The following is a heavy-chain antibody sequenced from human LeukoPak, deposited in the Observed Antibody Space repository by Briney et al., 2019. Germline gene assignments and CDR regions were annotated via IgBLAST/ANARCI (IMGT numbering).Heavy chain of an antibody. J-gene: IGHJ4*02. V-gene: IGHV3-74*01. CDR2: INSDESRT. CDR1: GFSFSSYW. Sequence: GGSLRLSCAASGFSFSSYWMHWVRQAPGKGLVWVSRINSDESRTNYADSVKGRFTISRDNAKNTLYLQMNSLRTEDTALYYCSKDRKPPYYYDSSDYYSEGFDYWGQGTLVTVSS. CDR3: SKDRKPPYYYDSSDYYSEGFDY. D-gene: IGHD3-22*01.